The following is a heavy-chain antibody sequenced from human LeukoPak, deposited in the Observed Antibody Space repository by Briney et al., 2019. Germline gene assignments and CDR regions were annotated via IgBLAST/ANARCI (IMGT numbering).Heavy chain of an antibody. CDR1: GGSISIYY. D-gene: IGHD1-7*01. Sequence: SETLSLTCSVSGGSISIYYWSWIRQPAGKGLEWIGRIYTSGSTNYNPSLKSRVTMSVDTSKNQFSLTLNSVTAADTGVYYCARDWNCGWFDPWGQGTLVTVSS. CDR3: ARDWNCGWFDP. CDR2: IYTSGST. V-gene: IGHV4-4*07. J-gene: IGHJ5*02.